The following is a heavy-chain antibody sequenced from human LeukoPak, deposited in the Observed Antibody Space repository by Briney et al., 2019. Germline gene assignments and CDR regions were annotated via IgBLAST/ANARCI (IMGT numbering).Heavy chain of an antibody. V-gene: IGHV3-9*01. CDR2: ISWNSGSI. Sequence: GGSLRLSCAASGFTFDDYAMHWVRQAPGKGLEWASGISWNSGSIGYADSVKGRFTISRDNAKNSLYLQMNSLRAEDTALYYCAKARGYDILTGHDAFDIWGQGTMVTVSS. CDR3: AKARGYDILTGHDAFDI. D-gene: IGHD3-9*01. CDR1: GFTFDDYA. J-gene: IGHJ3*02.